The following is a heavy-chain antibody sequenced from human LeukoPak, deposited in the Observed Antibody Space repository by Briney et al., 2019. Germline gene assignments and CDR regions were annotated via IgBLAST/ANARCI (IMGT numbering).Heavy chain of an antibody. V-gene: IGHV3-23*01. D-gene: IGHD3-22*01. Sequence: GGSLRLSCAASGFTFSSYAMSWVRQAPGKGLEWVSAISGSGGSTYYADSVKGRFTISRDNSKNMLYLQMNSLRAEDTAVYYCAKNYDSSGYYYLAFDIWGQGTMVTVSS. CDR3: AKNYDSSGYYYLAFDI. CDR2: ISGSGGST. J-gene: IGHJ3*02. CDR1: GFTFSSYA.